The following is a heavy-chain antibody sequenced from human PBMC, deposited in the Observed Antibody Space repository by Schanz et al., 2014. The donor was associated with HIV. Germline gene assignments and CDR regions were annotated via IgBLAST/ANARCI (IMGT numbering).Heavy chain of an antibody. CDR3: ARDWMRYDFWGGMDV. D-gene: IGHD3-3*01. CDR1: GFTFSRFW. CDR2: MNQDGSEK. J-gene: IGHJ6*02. Sequence: EVQLVDSGGGLVQPGGSLRLSCAASGFTFSRFWMSWVRQAPGMGLEWVANMNQDGSEKYYVDSVKGRFTISRDNAKNLLYLQMNSLRADDTAIYFCARDWMRYDFWGGMDVWGQGTTVTVSS. V-gene: IGHV3-7*01.